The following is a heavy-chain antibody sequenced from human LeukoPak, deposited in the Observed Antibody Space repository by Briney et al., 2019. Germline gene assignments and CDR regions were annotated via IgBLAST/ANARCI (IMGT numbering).Heavy chain of an antibody. CDR1: GFTLTELS. V-gene: IGHV1-24*01. Sequence: ASVKVSCKVSGFTLTELSMHWVRQAPGKGLEWMGGFDPEDGETIYAQKFQGRVTITADKSTSTAYMELSSLRSEDTAVYYCARVIAAAGGGFDYWGQGTLVTVSS. J-gene: IGHJ4*02. CDR2: FDPEDGET. D-gene: IGHD6-13*01. CDR3: ARVIAAAGGGFDY.